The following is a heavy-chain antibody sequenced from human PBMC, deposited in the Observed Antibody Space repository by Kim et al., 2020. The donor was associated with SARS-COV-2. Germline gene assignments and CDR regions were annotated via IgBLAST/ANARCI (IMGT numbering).Heavy chain of an antibody. CDR1: GYTFTGYY. Sequence: ASVKVSCKASGYTFTGYYMHWVRQAPGQGLEWMGWINPNSGGTNYAQKFQGRVTMTRDTSISIAYMELSRLRSDDTAVYYCACYSVAGWGVDYWGQGTLVTVSS. D-gene: IGHD6-19*01. V-gene: IGHV1-2*02. CDR2: INPNSGGT. J-gene: IGHJ4*02. CDR3: ACYSVAGWGVDY.